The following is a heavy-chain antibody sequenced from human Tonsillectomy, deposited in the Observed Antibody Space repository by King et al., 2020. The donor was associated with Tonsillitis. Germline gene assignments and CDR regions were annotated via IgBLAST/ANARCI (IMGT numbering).Heavy chain of an antibody. CDR2: ISDDGSNK. V-gene: IGHV3-33*05. J-gene: IGHJ3*02. CDR1: GFTFSSYG. Sequence: VQLVESGGGVVQPGRSLRLSCATSGFTFSSYGMHWVRQAPGKGLEWVAVISDDGSNKFYADSVKGRFTISRDNSENTLYLQINSLRAEDTAVYYCARDGGGGAPLYAFDIWGQGTMVTVSS. D-gene: IGHD2-21*01. CDR3: ARDGGGGAPLYAFDI.